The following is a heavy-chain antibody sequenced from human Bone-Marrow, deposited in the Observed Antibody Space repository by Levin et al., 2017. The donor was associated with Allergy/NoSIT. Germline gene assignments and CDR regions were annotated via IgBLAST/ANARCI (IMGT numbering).Heavy chain of an antibody. CDR2: ISAYQGNT. D-gene: IGHD3-16*01. Sequence: GASVKVSCKASGYTLSNNGISWVRQAPGQGLEWMGWISAYQGNTKYAHNVQDRITMTTETSTNTAYMELRSLRSDDTAVYYCARVVGAYYLLGMDVWGQGTTVTVSS. J-gene: IGHJ6*02. V-gene: IGHV1-18*01. CDR3: ARVVGAYYLLGMDV. CDR1: GYTLSNNG.